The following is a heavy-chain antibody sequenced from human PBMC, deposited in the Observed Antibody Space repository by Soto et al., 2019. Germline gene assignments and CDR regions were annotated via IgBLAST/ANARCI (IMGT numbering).Heavy chain of an antibody. CDR3: AREDGVWELGE. D-gene: IGHD1-26*01. CDR2: IIPIFGTA. Sequence: GASVKVSCKASGVTFSSYAISWVRQAPGQGLEWMGGIIPIFGTANYAQKFQGRVTITRDTSASTAYMELSSLRSEDTAVYYCAREDGVWELGEWGQGTLVTVSS. V-gene: IGHV1-69*05. CDR1: GVTFSSYA. J-gene: IGHJ4*02.